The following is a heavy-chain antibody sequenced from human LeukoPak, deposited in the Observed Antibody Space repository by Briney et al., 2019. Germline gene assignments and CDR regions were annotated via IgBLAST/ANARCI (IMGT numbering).Heavy chain of an antibody. CDR3: ARVRTVTYYGMDV. CDR2: IKHDESEK. J-gene: IGHJ6*04. V-gene: IGHV3-7*03. D-gene: IGHD4-17*01. CDR1: GFTFSSYW. Sequence: GGSLRLSCVASGFTFSSYWMSWVRQAPGKGLEWVANIKHDESEKYYVDSVKGRFTISRDNAKNSLYLQMNSLRAEDTAVDYRARVRTVTYYGMDVWGKGTTVTVSS.